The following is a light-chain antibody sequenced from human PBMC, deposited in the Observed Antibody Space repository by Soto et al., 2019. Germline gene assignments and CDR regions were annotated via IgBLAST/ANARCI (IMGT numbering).Light chain of an antibody. CDR3: LQDYSLPLT. V-gene: IGKV1-6*01. CDR1: QGSRND. Sequence: AIQMTQSPSSLSASVGDRVSITCLASQGSRNDVGWYQQKPGKAPKLLIYAVSSLQSGVPSRFRGRGSGTDLILTISSLQPQDFATYYCLQDYSLPLTFGGGPKVDI. J-gene: IGKJ4*01. CDR2: AVS.